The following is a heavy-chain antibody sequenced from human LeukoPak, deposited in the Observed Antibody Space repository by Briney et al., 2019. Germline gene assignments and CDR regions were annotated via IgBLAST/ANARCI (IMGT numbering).Heavy chain of an antibody. CDR1: GFTFSSYA. CDR3: AKGEYQLRLYYFDY. J-gene: IGHJ4*02. CDR2: MSGSGGST. D-gene: IGHD2-2*01. V-gene: IGHV3-23*01. Sequence: GGSLRLSCAASGFTFSSYAMSWVRQAPGKGLEWVSAMSGSGGSTFYPDSVKGRFTISRDNSKNTLHLQMNSLRAEDTAVYYCAKGEYQLRLYYFDYWGQGTLVTVSS.